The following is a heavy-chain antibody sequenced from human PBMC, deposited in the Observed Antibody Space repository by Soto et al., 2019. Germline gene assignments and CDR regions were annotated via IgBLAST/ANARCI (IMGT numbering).Heavy chain of an antibody. V-gene: IGHV4-34*01. D-gene: IGHD3-22*01. CDR1: CGSFSGYC. Sequence: SETLSLTCAVYCGSFSGYCWSWIRQPPGKGLEWIVEINHSGSTSYNPSLKSRVTISVDTSKNQFSLKLSSVTAADTAVYYCARIPYYDSFSGHRIKTQGFDPRGQLTLVTVS. J-gene: IGHJ5*02. CDR2: INHSGST. CDR3: ARIPYYDSFSGHRIKTQGFDP.